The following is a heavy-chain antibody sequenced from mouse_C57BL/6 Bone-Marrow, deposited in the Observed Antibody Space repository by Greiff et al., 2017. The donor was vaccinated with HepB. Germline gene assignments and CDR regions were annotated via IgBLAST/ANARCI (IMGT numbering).Heavy chain of an antibody. CDR1: GFSLSTSGMG. D-gene: IGHD1-1*02. Sequence: QVTLKESGPGILQSSQTLSLTCSFSGFSLSTSGMGVSWIRQPSGKGLEWLAHIYWDDDKRYNPSLKSRLTNSKDTSRNQVLLKITSVDTADTATYYCARSGGWGPAMDYWGQGTSVTVSS. V-gene: IGHV8-12*01. CDR2: IYWDDDK. CDR3: ARSGGWGPAMDY. J-gene: IGHJ4*01.